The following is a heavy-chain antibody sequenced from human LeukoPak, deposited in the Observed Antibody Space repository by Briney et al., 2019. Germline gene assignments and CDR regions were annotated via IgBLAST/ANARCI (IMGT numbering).Heavy chain of an antibody. D-gene: IGHD2-21*02. J-gene: IGHJ6*04. CDR2: IYWDGNK. V-gene: IGHV2-5*02. Sequence: SGPTLVKPTQTLTLTCTFSGFSLSTSGVDVAWIRQPPGKALEWLVLIYWDGNKRYSPSLKTRLTITKDTSKNQVVLTMTNMDPVDTGTYYCARTFCGGDCYVSGYYYGMDVWGKGTTVTVSS. CDR3: ARTFCGGDCYVSGYYYGMDV. CDR1: GFSLSTSGVD.